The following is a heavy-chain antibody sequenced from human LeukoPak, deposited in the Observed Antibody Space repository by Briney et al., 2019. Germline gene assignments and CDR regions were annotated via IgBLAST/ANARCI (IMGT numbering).Heavy chain of an antibody. CDR3: ATALVLGGYYGSDTPSPLYGMDV. V-gene: IGHV1-24*01. Sequence: ASVTLSCTVYGYTLTELSMHWVRQAPGKGLEWMGGFNPRDGKTIYAQTIQGRVTFTEDTSTHTAYMELSSLRSEDTAVYYCATALVLGGYYGSDTPSPLYGMDVWGQGTTVTVSS. CDR1: GYTLTELS. D-gene: IGHD3-10*01. CDR2: FNPRDGKT. J-gene: IGHJ6*02.